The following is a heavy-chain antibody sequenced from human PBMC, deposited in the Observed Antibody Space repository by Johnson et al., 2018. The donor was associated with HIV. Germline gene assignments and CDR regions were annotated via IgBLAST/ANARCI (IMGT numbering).Heavy chain of an antibody. D-gene: IGHD1-7*01. Sequence: VQLVESGGGLVQPGGSLRLSCAASGFTFSSYWMSWVRQAPGKGLEWVANIKQDGSEKYYVDSVKGQFTISRDNAKNSLYLQMNSLRAEDTAVYYCARGRTGTKYDALDIWGQGTMVTVSS. CDR3: ARGRTGTKYDALDI. J-gene: IGHJ3*02. V-gene: IGHV3-7*04. CDR1: GFTFSSYW. CDR2: IKQDGSEK.